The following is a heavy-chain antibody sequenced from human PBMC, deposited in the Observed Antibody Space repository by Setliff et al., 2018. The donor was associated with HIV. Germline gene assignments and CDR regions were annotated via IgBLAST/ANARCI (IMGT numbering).Heavy chain of an antibody. V-gene: IGHV3-73*01. CDR2: MRSKAKNYAT. J-gene: IGHJ6*02. CDR1: GFSFSGSA. CDR3: TRVDSSGWEGYFFSMDV. D-gene: IGHD6-19*01. Sequence: GGSLRLSCAASGFSFSGSAMHWVRQASGKGLGWVGRMRSKAKNYATAYAASVKGRFTISRDDSKNTAYLQMNSLKTEDTAVYYCTRVDSSGWEGYFFSMDVWGQGTTVTVSS.